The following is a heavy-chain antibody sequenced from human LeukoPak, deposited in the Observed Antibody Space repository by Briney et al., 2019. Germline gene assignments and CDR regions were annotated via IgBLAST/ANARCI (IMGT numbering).Heavy chain of an antibody. J-gene: IGHJ4*02. CDR3: ARRYSYGSGSFLDY. D-gene: IGHD3-10*01. Sequence: ASVKVSCKVSGYTLTELSMHWVRQAPGKGLEWMGGFDPEDGETIYAQKFQGRVTMTEDTSTDTAYMELSSLRSEDTAVYYCARRYSYGSGSFLDYWGQGTLVTVSS. CDR2: FDPEDGET. V-gene: IGHV1-24*01. CDR1: GYTLTELS.